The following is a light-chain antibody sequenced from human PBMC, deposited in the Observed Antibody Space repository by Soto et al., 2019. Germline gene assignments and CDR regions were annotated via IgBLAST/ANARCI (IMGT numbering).Light chain of an antibody. CDR1: SSDVGGYDY. J-gene: IGLJ2*01. CDR3: SSYTARSTPI. V-gene: IGLV2-14*01. Sequence: QSALTQPASVSGSPGQSITISCTGTSSDVGGYDYVSWYQQHPGKAPKLMIYEVSHRPSGISNRFSGSKSGNTASLTISGLQAEDEADYYCSSYTARSTPIFGGGTKVTVL. CDR2: EVS.